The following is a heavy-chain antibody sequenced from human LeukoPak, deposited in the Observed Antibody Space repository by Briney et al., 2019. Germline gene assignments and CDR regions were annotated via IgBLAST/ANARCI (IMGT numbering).Heavy chain of an antibody. CDR2: INWNADST. CDR3: ARAILSDPKYYGMDV. Sequence: GGSLRLSCAASGFTFSSYAMSWVRQAPGKGLEWVSGINWNADSTGYADSVKGRFTISKDNAKNSLFLQMNSLRAEDTAMYYCARAILSDPKYYGMDVWGQGTTVTVSS. CDR1: GFTFSSYA. D-gene: IGHD3-9*01. J-gene: IGHJ6*02. V-gene: IGHV3-20*04.